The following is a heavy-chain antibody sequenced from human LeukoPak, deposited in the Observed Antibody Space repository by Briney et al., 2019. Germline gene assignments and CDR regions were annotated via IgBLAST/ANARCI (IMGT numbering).Heavy chain of an antibody. J-gene: IGHJ6*02. CDR1: GFTFSSYA. CDR2: ISGSGGST. D-gene: IGHD3-9*01. V-gene: IGHV3-23*01. CDR3: AKDLPTPAYYDILTGYFPQYYYYYGMDV. Sequence: PGGSLRLSCVASGFTFSSYAMSWVRQAPGKGLEWVSAISGSGGSTYYADSVKGRFTISRDNSKNTLYLQMNSLRAEDTAVYYCAKDLPTPAYYDILTGYFPQYYYYYGMDVWGQGTTVTVSS.